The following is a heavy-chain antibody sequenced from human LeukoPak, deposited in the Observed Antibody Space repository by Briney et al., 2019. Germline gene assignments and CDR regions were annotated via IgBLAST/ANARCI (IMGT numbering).Heavy chain of an antibody. Sequence: SETLSLTCTVPGGSISSYYWSWVRQPPGKGLEWIGYIYYSGSTNYNPSLKSRVTISVDTSKNQFSLKLSSVTAADTAVYYCAREERWLQKRGPYDAFDIWGQGTMVTVSS. CDR3: AREERWLQKRGPYDAFDI. CDR2: IYYSGST. D-gene: IGHD5-24*01. CDR1: GGSISSYY. J-gene: IGHJ3*02. V-gene: IGHV4-59*01.